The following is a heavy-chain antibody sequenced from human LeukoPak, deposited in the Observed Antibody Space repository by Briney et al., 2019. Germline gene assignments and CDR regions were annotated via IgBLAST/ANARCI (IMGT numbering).Heavy chain of an antibody. CDR2: INHSGST. V-gene: IGHV4-34*01. CDR1: GGSFSGYY. Sequence: SETLSLTCAVYGGSFSGYYWSWIRQPPGKGLEWIGEINHSGSTNYNPSLKSRVTISVDTSKNQFSLKLSSVPAADTAVYYCARGRIAVAALYSRSWFDPWGQGTLVTVSS. CDR3: ARGRIAVAALYSRSWFDP. D-gene: IGHD6-19*01. J-gene: IGHJ5*02.